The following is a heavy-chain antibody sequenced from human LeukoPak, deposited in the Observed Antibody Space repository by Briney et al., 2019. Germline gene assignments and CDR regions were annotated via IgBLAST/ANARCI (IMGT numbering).Heavy chain of an antibody. CDR1: GFTFSTFG. V-gene: IGHV3-30*02. CDR3: AREYDSSGFGAFDI. J-gene: IGHJ3*02. CDR2: ISHDGNGK. D-gene: IGHD3-22*01. Sequence: GGSLRLSCAASGFTFSTFGMHWIRQAPGKGLEWVAFISHDGNGKHYADSVKGRFTISRDNSKNTLYLQMNSLRAEDTAVYYCAREYDSSGFGAFDIWGQGTMVTVSS.